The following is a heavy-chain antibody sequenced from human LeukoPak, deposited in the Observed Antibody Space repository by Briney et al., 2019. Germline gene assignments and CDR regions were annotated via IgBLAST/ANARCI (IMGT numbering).Heavy chain of an antibody. D-gene: IGHD5-18*01. V-gene: IGHV4-34*01. CDR1: GGSFSGYY. Sequence: SETLSLTCAVYGGSFSGYYWSWIRQPPGEGLEWIGEINHSGSTNYNPSLKSRVTISVDTSKNQFSLKLSSVTAADTAAYYCARADTAMGKFDYWGQGTLVTVSS. CDR2: INHSGST. CDR3: ARADTAMGKFDY. J-gene: IGHJ4*02.